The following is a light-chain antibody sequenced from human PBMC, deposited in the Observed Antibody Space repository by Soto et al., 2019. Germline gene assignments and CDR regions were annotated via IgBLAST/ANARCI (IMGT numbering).Light chain of an antibody. J-gene: IGKJ1*01. CDR3: QYYGSSPWT. V-gene: IGKV3-20*01. Sequence: EIVLTQSPGTLSLSPGERATLSCRASQSVNPYYLAWYQQKPGQAPRLLIYSASSRATGIPDRFSGNGSGTDFTLTISRLEREDFVVYYCQYYGSSPWTFGQGTKVEIK. CDR1: QSVNPYY. CDR2: SAS.